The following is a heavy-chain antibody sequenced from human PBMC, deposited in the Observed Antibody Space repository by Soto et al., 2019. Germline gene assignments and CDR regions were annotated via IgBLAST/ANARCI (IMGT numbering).Heavy chain of an antibody. CDR3: ARSVAPLEMATIFDYYYYGMDV. Sequence: ASVKVSCKASGYTFTSYGISWVRQAPGQGLEWMGWISAYNGNTNYAQKLQGRVTMTTDTSTSTAYMELRSLRSDDTAVYYCARSVAPLEMATIFDYYYYGMDVWGQGTTVTVSS. CDR2: ISAYNGNT. CDR1: GYTFTSYG. J-gene: IGHJ6*02. V-gene: IGHV1-18*01. D-gene: IGHD5-12*01.